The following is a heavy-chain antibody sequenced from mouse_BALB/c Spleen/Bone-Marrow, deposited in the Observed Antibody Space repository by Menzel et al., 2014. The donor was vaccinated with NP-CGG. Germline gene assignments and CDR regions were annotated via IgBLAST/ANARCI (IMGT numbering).Heavy chain of an antibody. CDR1: GFSLTSYG. J-gene: IGHJ2*02. Sequence: VKLMESGPGLVAPSQSLSITCTISGFSLTSYGVHWVRPPPGKGLEWLTVIWNDGSTTYNSALKSRLTISKDNSKSQVFLKMNSLQTDDTGMYYCAKHGGGYFDYWGQGTSLTVSS. CDR2: IWNDGST. CDR3: AKHGGGYFDY. V-gene: IGHV2-6-1*01.